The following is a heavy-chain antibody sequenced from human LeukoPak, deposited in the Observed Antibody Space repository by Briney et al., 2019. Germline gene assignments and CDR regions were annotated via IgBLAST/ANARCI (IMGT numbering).Heavy chain of an antibody. Sequence: GASVKVSCKASGYTFTGYYMRWVRQAPGQGLEWMGWINPNSGGTNYAQKFQGRVTMTRDTSISTAYMELSRLRSDDTAVYYCARYCSSTSCSKGFDYWGQGTLVTVSS. J-gene: IGHJ4*02. CDR3: ARYCSSTSCSKGFDY. CDR2: INPNSGGT. D-gene: IGHD2-2*01. V-gene: IGHV1-2*02. CDR1: GYTFTGYY.